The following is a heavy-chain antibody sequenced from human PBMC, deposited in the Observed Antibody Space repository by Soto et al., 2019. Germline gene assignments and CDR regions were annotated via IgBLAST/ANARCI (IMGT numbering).Heavy chain of an antibody. CDR1: GFTFSSYG. J-gene: IGHJ6*02. D-gene: IGHD6-13*01. V-gene: IGHV3-30*18. CDR2: ISYDGSNK. CDR3: AKDRLIAAAGYGMDV. Sequence: QVQLVESGGGVVQPGRSLRLSCAASGFTFSSYGMHWVRQAPGKGLEWVAVISYDGSNKYYADSVKGRFTISRDNSKNTLYLQMNSLRAEDTAVYYCAKDRLIAAAGYGMDVWGHGTTVTVSS.